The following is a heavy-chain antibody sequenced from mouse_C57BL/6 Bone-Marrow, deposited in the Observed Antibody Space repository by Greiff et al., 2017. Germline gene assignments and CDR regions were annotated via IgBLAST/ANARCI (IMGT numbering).Heavy chain of an antibody. CDR3: TLITGAY. CDR2: IRLKSDNYAT. J-gene: IGHJ3*01. CDR1: GFTFSNYW. V-gene: IGHV6-3*01. Sequence: EVKVEESGGGLVQPGGSMKLSCVASGFTFSNYWMNWVRQSPEKGLEWVAQIRLKSDNYATHYAESVKGRFTISRDDSKSSVYLQMNNLRAEDTAIYYCTLITGAYWGQGTLVTVSA. D-gene: IGHD2-4*01.